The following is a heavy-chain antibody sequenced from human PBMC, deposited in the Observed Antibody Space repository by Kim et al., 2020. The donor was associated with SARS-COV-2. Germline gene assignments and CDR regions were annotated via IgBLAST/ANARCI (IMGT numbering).Heavy chain of an antibody. CDR2: IYHSGST. D-gene: IGHD2-2*01. CDR1: GGSISSSNW. V-gene: IGHV4-4*02. Sequence: SETLSLTCAVSGGSISSSNWWSWVRQPPGKGLEWSVEIYHSGSTNYNPSLKSRVTISVDKSKNQFSLKLSSVTAADTAVDYCAREGGDIVVVPAAYYFDYWGRGTLVTVSS. CDR3: AREGGDIVVVPAAYYFDY. J-gene: IGHJ4*02.